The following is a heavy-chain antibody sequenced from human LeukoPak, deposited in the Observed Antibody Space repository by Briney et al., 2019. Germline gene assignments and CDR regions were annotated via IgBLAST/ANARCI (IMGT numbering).Heavy chain of an antibody. CDR2: IFSDGSA. V-gene: IGHV3-66*01. D-gene: IGHD1-26*01. CDR1: GLTVSSNY. CDR3: ASGSYAY. Sequence: PGGSLRLSCAVSGLTVSSNYMNRVRQAPGKGLEWVSVIFSDGSAYYADSVKGRFTISRDNSKNTLYLQLNSLRAEDTAVYYCASGSYAYWGQGTLVTVSS. J-gene: IGHJ4*02.